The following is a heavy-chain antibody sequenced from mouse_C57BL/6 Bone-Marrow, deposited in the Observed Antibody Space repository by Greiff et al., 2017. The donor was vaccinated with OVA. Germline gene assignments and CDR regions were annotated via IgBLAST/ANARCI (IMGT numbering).Heavy chain of an antibody. CDR2: IDPEDGET. D-gene: IGHD2-4*01. V-gene: IGHV14-2*01. CDR1: GFNIKDYY. Sequence: EVQLQQSGAELVKPGASVKLSCTASGFNIKDYYMHWVKQRTEQGLEWIGRIDPEDGETKYAPKFPGKATITADTSSNTAYLQLSSLTSEDTAVYYCARGDSPYYDYGGWYFDVWGTGTTVTVSS. J-gene: IGHJ1*03. CDR3: ARGDSPYYDYGGWYFDV.